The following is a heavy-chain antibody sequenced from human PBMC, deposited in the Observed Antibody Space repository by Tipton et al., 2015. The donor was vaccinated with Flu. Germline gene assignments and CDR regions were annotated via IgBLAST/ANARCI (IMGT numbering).Heavy chain of an antibody. V-gene: IGHV4-38-2*01. J-gene: IGHJ4*02. Sequence: TLSLTCAVSGYSISSGYYWGWVRQPPGKGLEWIGTIYHSGSTYYNPSLKSRLTISIDTSKNQFSLTLSSVTAADTAVYYCMRRPDSWSQGTLVTVSS. CDR1: GYSISSGYY. CDR2: IYHSGST. CDR3: MRRPDS.